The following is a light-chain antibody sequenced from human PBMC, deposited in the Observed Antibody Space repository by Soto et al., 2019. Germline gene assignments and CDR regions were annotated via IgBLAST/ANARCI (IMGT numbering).Light chain of an antibody. CDR2: GAS. V-gene: IGKV3-20*01. J-gene: IGKJ2*01. CDR3: QLYGNSPLYT. Sequence: EIVLTQSPGTLSLSPGERATLSCRASQSVSSSYLVWYQQKPGQAPRLLIYGASSRAAGIPDRFSASGSGTDFTLTISRLEPEDFAVYYCQLYGNSPLYTFGQGTKLEI. CDR1: QSVSSSY.